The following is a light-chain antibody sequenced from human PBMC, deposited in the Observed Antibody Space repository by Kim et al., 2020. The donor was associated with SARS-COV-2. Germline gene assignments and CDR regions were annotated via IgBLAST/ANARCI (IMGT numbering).Light chain of an antibody. CDR3: QQYSSTPPT. V-gene: IGKV4-1*01. CDR1: QSILRSNNNNF. Sequence: RATFNCKSNQSILRSNNNNFLAWDHQKPGQPPQLLIYWASTRGSGVPGRFRGSGSGTDFNLTISRLLAEDVAVYYCQQYSSTPPTFGQGTKVDIK. J-gene: IGKJ1*01. CDR2: WAS.